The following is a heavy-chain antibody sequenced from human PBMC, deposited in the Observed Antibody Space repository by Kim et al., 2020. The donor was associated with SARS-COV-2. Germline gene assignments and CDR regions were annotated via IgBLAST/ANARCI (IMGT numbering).Heavy chain of an antibody. D-gene: IGHD2-2*01. J-gene: IGHJ5*01. V-gene: IGHV1-24*01. CDR1: GYTLTELS. Sequence: ASVKVSCKVSGYTLTELSMHWVRQPPGKGPVWTGGFDPKDGETIYAQKFRGRVTMTEDTSTDTAYMDLSSLRSEDTAAYYCATSFSSTSCHSFDSWGQGT. CDR2: FDPKDGET. CDR3: ATSFSSTSCHSFDS.